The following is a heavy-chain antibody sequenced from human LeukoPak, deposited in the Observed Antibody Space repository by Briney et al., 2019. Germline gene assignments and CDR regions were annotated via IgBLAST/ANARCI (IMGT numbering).Heavy chain of an antibody. J-gene: IGHJ4*02. CDR2: INWNGGST. D-gene: IGHD3-3*01. CDR1: GFTFDDYG. CDR3: ARGRYYDFWSGHYLLLDY. Sequence: PGGSLRLSCAASGFTFDDYGMSWVRQAPGKGLEWVSGINWNGGSTGYADSVKGRFTISRDNAKNSLYLQMNSLRAEDTALYYCARGRYYDFWSGHYLLLDYWGQGTLVTVSS. V-gene: IGHV3-20*04.